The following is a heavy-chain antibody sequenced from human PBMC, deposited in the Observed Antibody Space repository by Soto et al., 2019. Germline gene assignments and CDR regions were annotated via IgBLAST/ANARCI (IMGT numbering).Heavy chain of an antibody. CDR1: GFTFSSYG. J-gene: IGHJ6*02. CDR2: IWYDGSNK. V-gene: IGHV3-33*01. D-gene: IGHD2-15*01. CDR3: ARDGTESSYCSGGSCYFAYYYYGMDV. Sequence: GGSLRLSCAASGFTFSSYGMHWVRQAPGKGLEWVAVIWYDGSNKYYADSVKGRFTISRDNSKNTLYLQMNSLRAEDTAVYYCARDGTESSYCSGGSCYFAYYYYGMDVWGQGTTVTVSS.